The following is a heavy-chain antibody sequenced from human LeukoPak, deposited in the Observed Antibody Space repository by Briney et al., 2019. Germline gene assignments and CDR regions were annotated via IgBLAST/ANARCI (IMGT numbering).Heavy chain of an antibody. J-gene: IGHJ5*02. D-gene: IGHD6-19*01. CDR1: GYTFTSYG. CDR2: ISAYNGNT. Sequence: ASVKVSCKASGYTFTSYGISWVRQAPGQGLEWMGWISAYNGNTNYAQKLQGRVTMTTDTSTSTAYMELRSLRSDDTAVYYCATRPRIAVAGRYNWFDPWGQGTLVTVSS. V-gene: IGHV1-18*01. CDR3: ATRPRIAVAGRYNWFDP.